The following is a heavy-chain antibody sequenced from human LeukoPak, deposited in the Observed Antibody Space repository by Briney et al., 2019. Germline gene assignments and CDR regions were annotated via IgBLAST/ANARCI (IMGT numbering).Heavy chain of an antibody. V-gene: IGHV3-30*02. Sequence: GGTLRLSCAASGFTFSSYGMHWVRQAPGKGLEWVAFIRYDGSNKYYADSVKGRFTISRDNSKNTLYLQMISLRAEDTAVYYCAKDPSAAAGAFDYWGQGTLVTVSS. CDR2: IRYDGSNK. CDR3: AKDPSAAAGAFDY. J-gene: IGHJ4*02. CDR1: GFTFSSYG. D-gene: IGHD6-13*01.